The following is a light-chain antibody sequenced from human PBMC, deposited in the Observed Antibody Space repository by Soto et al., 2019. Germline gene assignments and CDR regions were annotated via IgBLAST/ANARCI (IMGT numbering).Light chain of an antibody. Sequence: QSALTQPASVSGSPGQSITISCTGTSSDAGGYNYVSWYQQHPGKAPKLMIYAVSNRPSGVSTRFSGSKSGNTASLTISGLQAEDEADYHCSSYTTSSTLLYVFGTGTKLTVL. CDR1: SSDAGGYNY. CDR2: AVS. V-gene: IGLV2-14*01. J-gene: IGLJ1*01. CDR3: SSYTTSSTLLYV.